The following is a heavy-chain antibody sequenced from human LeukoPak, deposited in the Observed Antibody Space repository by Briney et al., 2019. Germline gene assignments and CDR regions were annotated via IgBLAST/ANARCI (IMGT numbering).Heavy chain of an antibody. Sequence: GGSLRLSCAASGFTFSSYAMSWVRQAPGKGLEWVGRIKSRTDGGTTDYAAPVKGRFTISRDDSKNTLYLQMNSLKTEDTAVYYCTTDWGTGTTFDYWGQGTLVTVSS. CDR1: GFTFSSYA. V-gene: IGHV3-15*01. J-gene: IGHJ4*02. CDR2: IKSRTDGGTT. D-gene: IGHD1-7*01. CDR3: TTDWGTGTTFDY.